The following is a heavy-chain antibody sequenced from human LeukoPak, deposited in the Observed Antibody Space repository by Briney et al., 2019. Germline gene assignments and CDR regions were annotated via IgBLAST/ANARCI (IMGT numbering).Heavy chain of an antibody. J-gene: IGHJ6*02. CDR3: AREIGYCSGGSCWTADVYYYYGMDV. CDR1: GGTFSSYA. Sequence: SVKVSCKASGGTFSSYAISWVRQAPGQGLEWMGGIIPIFGTANYAQKFQGRVTITADESTSTVYMELSSLRSEDTAVYYCAREIGYCSGGSCWTADVYYYYGMDVWGQGTTVTVSS. D-gene: IGHD2-15*01. CDR2: IIPIFGTA. V-gene: IGHV1-69*13.